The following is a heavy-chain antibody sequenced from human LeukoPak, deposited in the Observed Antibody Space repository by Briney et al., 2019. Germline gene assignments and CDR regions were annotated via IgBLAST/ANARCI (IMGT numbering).Heavy chain of an antibody. Sequence: SETLSLTCTVSGGSISSYYWSWIRQPPGKGLEWIGYIYYSGSTNYNPSLKSRVTISVDTSKNQFSLKLSSVTAADTAVYYCARDARYYYDSSGYYSEILFDYWGQGTLVTVSS. J-gene: IGHJ4*02. V-gene: IGHV4-59*01. CDR3: ARDARYYYDSSGYYSEILFDY. CDR1: GGSISSYY. D-gene: IGHD3-22*01. CDR2: IYYSGST.